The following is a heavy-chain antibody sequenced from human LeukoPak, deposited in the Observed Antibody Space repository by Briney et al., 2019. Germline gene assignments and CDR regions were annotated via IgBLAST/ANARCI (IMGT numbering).Heavy chain of an antibody. CDR3: ARDYFGSGVYRTLNWFDP. D-gene: IGHD3-10*01. V-gene: IGHV1-2*02. Sequence: ASVKVSCKASGYTFTGYYMHWVRQAPGQGLEWMGWINPNSGGTNYAQKFQGRVTMTRDTSISTAYMELSRLRSDDTAVYYCARDYFGSGVYRTLNWFDPGGQGTLVPVSP. J-gene: IGHJ5*02. CDR2: INPNSGGT. CDR1: GYTFTGYY.